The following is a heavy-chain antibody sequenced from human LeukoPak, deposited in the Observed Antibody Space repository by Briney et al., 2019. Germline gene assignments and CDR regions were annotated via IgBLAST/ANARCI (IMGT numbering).Heavy chain of an antibody. Sequence: GGSLRLFCVASGFTFSSYWMHWVRQAPGKGLVWVSRINPDGSSTSYADSVKGRFTVSRDNAKNTLYLQMNSLRAEDTAVYYCARDVAAAGRLIDYWGQGTLVTVSS. J-gene: IGHJ4*02. V-gene: IGHV3-74*01. D-gene: IGHD6-13*01. CDR2: INPDGSST. CDR3: ARDVAAAGRLIDY. CDR1: GFTFSSYW.